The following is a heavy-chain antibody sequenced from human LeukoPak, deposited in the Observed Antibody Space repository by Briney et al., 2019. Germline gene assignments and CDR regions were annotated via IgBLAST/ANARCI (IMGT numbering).Heavy chain of an antibody. CDR2: INHSGST. J-gene: IGHJ4*02. CDR1: GGSFSGHY. CDR3: ARGVWEPYY. Sequence: PSETLSLTCAVYGGSFSGHYWSWIRQPPGKGLEWIGEINHSGSTNYNPSLKSRVTISVDMSKNQFSLKLSSVTAADTAVYFCARGVWEPYYWGQGTLVTVSS. D-gene: IGHD1-26*01. V-gene: IGHV4-34*01.